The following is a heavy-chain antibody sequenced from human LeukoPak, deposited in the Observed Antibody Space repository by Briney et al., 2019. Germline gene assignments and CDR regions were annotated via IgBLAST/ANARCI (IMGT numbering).Heavy chain of an antibody. CDR1: GFTFSSYS. CDR2: ISSSSSYI. J-gene: IGHJ3*02. CDR3: AREPNDYGEPNAFDI. Sequence: GGSLRLSCAASGFTFSSYSMNWVRQAPGKGLEWVSSISSSSSYIYYADSVKGRFTISRDNSKNSLYLQMNSLRAEDTAVYYGAREPNDYGEPNAFDIWGQGTMVTVSS. D-gene: IGHD4/OR15-4a*01. V-gene: IGHV3-21*01.